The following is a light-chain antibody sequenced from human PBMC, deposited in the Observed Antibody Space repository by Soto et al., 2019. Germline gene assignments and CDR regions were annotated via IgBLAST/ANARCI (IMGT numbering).Light chain of an antibody. J-gene: IGLJ1*01. CDR2: EVS. CDR1: DSDIGAYKY. V-gene: IGLV2-8*01. CDR3: SSYAGSNNLYV. Sequence: QAVVTQPPSASGSPGQSVTISCTGSDSDIGAYKYVSWYQQHPGEAPKVVIYEVSKRPSGVPDRFSGSKSGNTASLTVSGLQAEDGADYYCSSYAGSNNLYVFGTGTKVTVL.